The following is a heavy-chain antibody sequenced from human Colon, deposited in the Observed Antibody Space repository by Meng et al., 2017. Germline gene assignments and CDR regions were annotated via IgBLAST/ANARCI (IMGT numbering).Heavy chain of an antibody. CDR1: GFTFSSYA. CDR2: ISGSGGST. D-gene: IGHD6-13*01. Sequence: GESLKISCAASGFTFSSYAMSWVRQAPGKGLEWVSAISGSGGSTYYADSVKGRFTISRDNSKTALYLQMNSLRAEDTAVSYCARDPGRSWYVDDYFDYWGQGTLVTVSS. V-gene: IGHV3-23*01. CDR3: ARDPGRSWYVDDYFDY. J-gene: IGHJ4*02.